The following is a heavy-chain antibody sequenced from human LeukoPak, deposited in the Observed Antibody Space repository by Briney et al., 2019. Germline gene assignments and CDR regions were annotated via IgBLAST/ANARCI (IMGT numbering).Heavy chain of an antibody. CDR3: ARAYYYGSGSYAFDI. CDR2: IYYSGST. V-gene: IGHV4-59*01. J-gene: IGHJ3*02. CDR1: GGSISSYY. D-gene: IGHD3-10*01. Sequence: SETLSLTCTVSGGSISSYYWSWIRQPPGKGLEWIGYIYYSGSTNHNPSLQSRVTISVDTSKNQFSLKLSSVTAADTAVYYCARAYYYGSGSYAFDIWGQGTMVTVSS.